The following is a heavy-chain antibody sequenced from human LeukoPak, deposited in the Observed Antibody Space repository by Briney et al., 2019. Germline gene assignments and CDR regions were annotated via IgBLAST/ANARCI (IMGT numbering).Heavy chain of an antibody. D-gene: IGHD3-22*01. Sequence: ASVKVSCKASGYTFTSYGISWVRQAPGQGLEWMGWINPNSGGTNYAQKFQGRVTMTRDTSISTAYMELSRLRSDDTAVYYCARGLDSSGYYLLYYWGQGTLVTVSS. CDR2: INPNSGGT. V-gene: IGHV1-2*02. CDR1: GYTFTSYG. J-gene: IGHJ4*02. CDR3: ARGLDSSGYYLLYY.